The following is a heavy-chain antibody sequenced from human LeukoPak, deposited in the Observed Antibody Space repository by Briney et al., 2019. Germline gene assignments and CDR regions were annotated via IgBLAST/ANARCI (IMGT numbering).Heavy chain of an antibody. CDR3: ARHPSYYDRIDY. CDR1: GGSISSYY. Sequence: PSETLSLTCTVSGGSISSYYWSWIRQPPGKGLEWIGYIYYSGSTNYNPSLKSRVTISVDTSKNQFSLKLSSVTAADTAVYYCARHPSYYDRIDYWGQGTLVTVSS. J-gene: IGHJ4*02. V-gene: IGHV4-59*08. D-gene: IGHD3-22*01. CDR2: IYYSGST.